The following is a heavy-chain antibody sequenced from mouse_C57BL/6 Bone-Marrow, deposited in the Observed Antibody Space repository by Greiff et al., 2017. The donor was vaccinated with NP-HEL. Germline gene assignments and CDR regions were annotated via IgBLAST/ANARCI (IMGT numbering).Heavy chain of an antibody. Sequence: EVQGVESGGGLVQPGGSLKLSCAASGFTFSDYGMAWVRQAPRKGPAWVAFISNLAYRIYYADTVTGRFTISRENAKNTLYLEMSSLRSEDTAMYYCARHETAWFAYWGQGTLVTVSA. V-gene: IGHV5-15*01. J-gene: IGHJ3*01. CDR3: ARHETAWFAY. CDR1: GFTFSDYG. D-gene: IGHD3-2*01. CDR2: ISNLAYRI.